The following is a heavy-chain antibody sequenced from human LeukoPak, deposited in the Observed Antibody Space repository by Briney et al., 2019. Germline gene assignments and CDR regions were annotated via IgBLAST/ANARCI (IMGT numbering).Heavy chain of an antibody. V-gene: IGHV3-72*01. D-gene: IGHD1-26*01. Sequence: GGSPRLSCAASGFTFSDHFLDWVRQAPGKGLEWVGRTRNKANSYITEYAASAKGRLTISRDDSKNSLYLQMSSLKTDDTAMYYCASIRGTFGYWGQGTLVTVSS. CDR2: TRNKANSYIT. J-gene: IGHJ4*02. CDR3: ASIRGTFGY. CDR1: GFTFSDHF.